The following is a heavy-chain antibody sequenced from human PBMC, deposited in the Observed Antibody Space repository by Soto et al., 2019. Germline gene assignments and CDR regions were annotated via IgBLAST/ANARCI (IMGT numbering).Heavy chain of an antibody. CDR1: GGTFSSYA. V-gene: IGHV1-69*01. CDR3: ARAYYYDSSGYLAVGGMDV. J-gene: IGHJ6*02. D-gene: IGHD3-22*01. Sequence: QVQLVQSGAEVKKPGSSVKVSCKASGGTFSSYAISWVRQAPGQGLEWMGGIIPIFGKANYARKFQGRVTITADESTSTAYMELSSLRSEDTAGYYCARAYYYDSSGYLAVGGMDVWGQGTTVTVSS. CDR2: IIPIFGKA.